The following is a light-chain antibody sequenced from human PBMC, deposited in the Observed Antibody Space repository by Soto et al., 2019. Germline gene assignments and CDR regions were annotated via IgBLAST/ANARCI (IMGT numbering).Light chain of an antibody. J-gene: IGKJ5*01. Sequence: DIVMTQSPDSLAVSLGERATINCKSSQSFLHSSSNKIYLAWYQQKPGQPPRLLIYWASTRESGVPDRFSGSGSGTDFTLTISSLQAEDVAVYYCQQYYSTPITFGQGTRLEIK. CDR1: QSFLHSSSNKIY. V-gene: IGKV4-1*01. CDR3: QQYYSTPIT. CDR2: WAS.